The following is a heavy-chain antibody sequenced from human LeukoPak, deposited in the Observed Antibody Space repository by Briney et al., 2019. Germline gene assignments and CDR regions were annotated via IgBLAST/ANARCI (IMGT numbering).Heavy chain of an antibody. J-gene: IGHJ4*02. CDR2: IYYSGST. V-gene: IGHV4-39*01. Sequence: SETLSLTCTVSGGSISSSSYYWGWNRQPPGKGLEWIGSIYYSGSTYYNPSLKSRVTISVDTSKNQFSLKLSSVTAADTAVYYCARGLRLGEFDNYWGQGTLVTVSS. CDR1: GGSISSSSYY. D-gene: IGHD3-16*01. CDR3: ARGLRLGEFDNY.